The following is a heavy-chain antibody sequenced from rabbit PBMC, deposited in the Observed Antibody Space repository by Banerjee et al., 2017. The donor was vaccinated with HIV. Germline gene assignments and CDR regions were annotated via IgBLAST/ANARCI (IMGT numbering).Heavy chain of an antibody. CDR3: ARDDDYGDYYFNL. CDR2: IYAGSSGST. V-gene: IGHV1S40*01. Sequence: QSLEESGGDLVKPGASLTLTCTASGFSFSSSYYMCWVRQAPGKGLEWIACIYAGSSGSTYYASWAKGRFTISKTSSTTVTLQMTSLTAADTATYFCARDDDYGDYYFNLWGQGTLVTVS. D-gene: IGHD2-1*01. CDR1: GFSFSSSYY. J-gene: IGHJ4*01.